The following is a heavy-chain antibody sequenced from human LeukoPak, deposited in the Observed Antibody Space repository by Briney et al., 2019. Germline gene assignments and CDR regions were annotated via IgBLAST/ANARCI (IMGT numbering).Heavy chain of an antibody. V-gene: IGHV1-18*01. CDR2: ISAYNGNT. D-gene: IGHD5-12*01. Sequence: GASVKVSCKASGYTFTSYGISWVRQAPGQGLEWMGWISAYNGNTNYAQKLQGRVTMTTDTSTSTAYMELRSLRSDDTAVYYCARVYAAPDIVATRSIYYYYGMDVWGQGTTVTVSS. CDR1: GYTFTSYG. J-gene: IGHJ6*02. CDR3: ARVYAAPDIVATRSIYYYYGMDV.